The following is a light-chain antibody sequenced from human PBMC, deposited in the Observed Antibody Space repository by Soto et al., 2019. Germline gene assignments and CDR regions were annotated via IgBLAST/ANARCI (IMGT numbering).Light chain of an antibody. Sequence: ESVLTQSPGTLSLSPGERATLSCRASQSISSSYLTWYQQKPGQAPRLLIYGASSRATGIPDRFSGSGSGTDFTLSIIRLEPEDFAVYYCQQYGTSRTFGQGTKVDIK. CDR1: QSISSSY. J-gene: IGKJ1*01. CDR3: QQYGTSRT. CDR2: GAS. V-gene: IGKV3-20*01.